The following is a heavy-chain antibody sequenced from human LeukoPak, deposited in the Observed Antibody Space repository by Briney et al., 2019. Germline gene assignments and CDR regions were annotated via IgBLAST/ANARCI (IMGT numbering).Heavy chain of an antibody. CDR3: AKVRSRIAAAATSVYYFDY. D-gene: IGHD6-13*01. CDR1: GFTFSSYA. J-gene: IGHJ4*02. Sequence: GGSLRLSCAASGFTFSSYAMSWVRQAPGKGLEWVSAISGSGGSTYYADSVKGRFTISRDNSKNTPYLQMNSLRAEDTAVYYCAKVRSRIAAAATSVYYFDYWGQGTLVTVSS. CDR2: ISGSGGST. V-gene: IGHV3-23*01.